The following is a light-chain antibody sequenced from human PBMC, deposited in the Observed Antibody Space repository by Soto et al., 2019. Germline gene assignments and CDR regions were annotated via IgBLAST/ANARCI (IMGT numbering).Light chain of an antibody. V-gene: IGKV1-39*01. Sequence: DIQMTQSPSSLSASVGDRVTITCRASQNIGTYLNWYQQKPGKAPKLLIKAATTLQSGVPSRFSGSGSETDFTLNISSLQPEDFATYYCQQSYRTLLFTFGPGTTVDIK. CDR3: QQSYRTLLFT. CDR1: QNIGTY. J-gene: IGKJ3*01. CDR2: AAT.